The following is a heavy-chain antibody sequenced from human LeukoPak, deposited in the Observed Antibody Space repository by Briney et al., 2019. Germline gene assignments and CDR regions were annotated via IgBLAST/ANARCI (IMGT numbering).Heavy chain of an antibody. V-gene: IGHV4-39*01. CDR1: GGSISSSSYS. CDR3: ATAGGLWFGTHNWFDP. J-gene: IGHJ5*02. Sequence: PSQTLSLTCTVSGGSISSSSYSWGWIRQPPGKGLEWIGSIYYSGSTYYNPSLKSRVTISVDTSKNQFSLKLSSVTAADTAVYYCATAGGLWFGTHNWFDPWGQGTLVTVSS. CDR2: IYYSGST. D-gene: IGHD3-10*01.